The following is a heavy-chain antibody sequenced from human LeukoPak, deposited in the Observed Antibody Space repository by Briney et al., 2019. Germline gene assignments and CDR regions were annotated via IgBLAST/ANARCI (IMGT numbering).Heavy chain of an antibody. V-gene: IGHV4-34*01. CDR2: INHSGST. CDR3: ARHGYSSSSLRPFDY. Sequence: SETLSLTCAVYGGSFSGYYWSWIRQPPGKGLEWIGEINHSGSTNYNPSLKSRVTISVDTSKNQFSLKLSSVTAAGTAVYYCARHGYSSSSLRPFDYWGQGTLVTVSS. CDR1: GGSFSGYY. D-gene: IGHD6-6*01. J-gene: IGHJ4*02.